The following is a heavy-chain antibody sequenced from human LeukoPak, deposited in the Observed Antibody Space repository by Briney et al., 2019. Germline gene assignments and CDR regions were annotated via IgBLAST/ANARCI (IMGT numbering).Heavy chain of an antibody. J-gene: IGHJ6*02. CDR3: ARDGCSSTSCYSYYYYGMDV. Sequence: PGGSLRLSCAASGFTFSSYWMSWVRQAPGKGLEWVANIKQDGSEKYYVDSVKGRFTISRDNAKNSLYLQMNSLRAEDTAVYYCARDGCSSTSCYSYYYYGMDVWGQGTTVTVSS. CDR2: IKQDGSEK. D-gene: IGHD2-2*02. V-gene: IGHV3-7*01. CDR1: GFTFSSYW.